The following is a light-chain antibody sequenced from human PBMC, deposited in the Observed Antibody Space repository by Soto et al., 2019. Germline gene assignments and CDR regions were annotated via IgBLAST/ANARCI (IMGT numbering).Light chain of an antibody. Sequence: QSALTQPASVSGSPGQSITISCTGTSSDVGGYKYVSWYQQHPGKAPKLMIYEVSNRPSGVSNRFSGSKSGNTASLTVSGLQADYEADYNCRSHTSSSTLVFGGGTQLTVL. CDR2: EVS. CDR1: SSDVGGYKY. V-gene: IGLV2-14*01. J-gene: IGLJ2*01. CDR3: RSHTSSSTLV.